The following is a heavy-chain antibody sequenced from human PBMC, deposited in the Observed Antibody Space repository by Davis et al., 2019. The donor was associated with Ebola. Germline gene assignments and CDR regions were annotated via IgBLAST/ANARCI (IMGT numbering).Heavy chain of an antibody. CDR1: GYTFTSYG. V-gene: IGHV1-18*01. Sequence: AASVKVSCKASGYTFTSYGISWVRQAPGQGLEWMGWISAYNGNTNYAQKLQGRVTMTTDTSTSTAYMELGSLRSDDTAIYYCARIPSKLSRGTMVRGASGYWGQGTLVTVSS. CDR3: ARIPSKLSRGTMVRGASGY. D-gene: IGHD3-10*01. J-gene: IGHJ4*02. CDR2: ISAYNGNT.